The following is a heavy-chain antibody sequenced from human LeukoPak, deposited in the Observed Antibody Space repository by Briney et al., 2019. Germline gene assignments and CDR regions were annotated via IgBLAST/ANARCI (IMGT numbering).Heavy chain of an antibody. CDR1: DGSISSYY. V-gene: IGHV4-4*07. CDR3: ARDLPYSSGWYGGRDAFDI. J-gene: IGHJ3*02. Sequence: PSETLSLTCTVSDGSISSYYWSWIRQPAGKGLEWIGRIYTSGSTKYNPSLKSRVTMSVDTSKNQFSLKLSSVTAADTAVYYCARDLPYSSGWYGGRDAFDIWGQGTMVTVSS. CDR2: IYTSGST. D-gene: IGHD6-19*01.